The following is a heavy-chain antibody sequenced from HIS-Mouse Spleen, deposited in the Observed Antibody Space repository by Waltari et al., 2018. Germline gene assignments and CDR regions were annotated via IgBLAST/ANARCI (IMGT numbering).Heavy chain of an antibody. D-gene: IGHD6-13*01. CDR3: AREIPYSSSWYDWYFDL. Sequence: QLQLQESGPGLVKPSETLSLTCTVSGGSISSSSYYWGWIRQPPGKGLECLGSIYYSGSTYYNPSLKSRVTISVDTSKNQFSLKLSSVTAADTAVYYCAREIPYSSSWYDWYFDLWGRGTLVTISS. J-gene: IGHJ2*01. CDR2: IYYSGST. V-gene: IGHV4-39*07. CDR1: GGSISSSSYY.